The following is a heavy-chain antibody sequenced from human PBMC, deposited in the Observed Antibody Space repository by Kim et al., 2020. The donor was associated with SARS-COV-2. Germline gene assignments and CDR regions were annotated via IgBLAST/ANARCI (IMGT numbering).Heavy chain of an antibody. Sequence: ASVKVSCKASGYTFISYDINWVRQATGQGLEWMGWMNPNSGNTGYAQKFQGRVTMTRNTSISTAYMELSSLRSDDTAVYYCASERMVRGVINYYYYGMDVWGQGTTVTVSS. D-gene: IGHD3-10*01. CDR2: MNPNSGNT. CDR3: ASERMVRGVINYYYYGMDV. V-gene: IGHV1-8*01. J-gene: IGHJ6*02. CDR1: GYTFISYD.